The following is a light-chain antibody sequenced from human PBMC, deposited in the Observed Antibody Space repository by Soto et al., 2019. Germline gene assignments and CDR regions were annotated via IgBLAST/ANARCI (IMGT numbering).Light chain of an antibody. CDR3: QQFNSYPIT. CDR1: QGISSN. J-gene: IGKJ5*01. Sequence: DIQLTQSPSFLSASVGDRVTITCRASQGISSNLAWYQQKPGKAPKLLIYAASTLQSGVPSRFSGSGSGTEFTLTISSLQPEHFATYYCQQFNSYPITFGQGTRLEIK. CDR2: AAS. V-gene: IGKV1-9*01.